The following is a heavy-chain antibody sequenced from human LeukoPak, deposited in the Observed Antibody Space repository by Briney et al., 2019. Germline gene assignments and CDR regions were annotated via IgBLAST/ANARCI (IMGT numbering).Heavy chain of an antibody. CDR3: ASLVVTRGWFDP. CDR2: IYYSGST. V-gene: IGHV4-59*08. J-gene: IGHJ5*02. D-gene: IGHD4-4*01. Sequence: SETLSLTCTVSGGSISSYYWSWIRQPPGKGLEWIGYIYYSGSTNYNPSLKRRVTISVDTSKNQFSLKLSSVTAADTAVYYCASLVVTRGWFDPWGQGTLVTVSS. CDR1: GGSISSYY.